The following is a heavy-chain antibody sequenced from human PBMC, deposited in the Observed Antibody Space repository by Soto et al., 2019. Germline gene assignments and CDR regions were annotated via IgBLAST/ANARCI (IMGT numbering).Heavy chain of an antibody. V-gene: IGHV4-59*01. J-gene: IGHJ4*02. D-gene: IGHD6-6*01. CDR2: IYYSGST. Sequence: SETLSLTCTVSGGSISSYYWSWIRQPPGKGLEWIGYIYYSGSTNYNPSLKSRVTISVDTSKNQLSLKLSSVTAADTAVYYCARDRYPYSSSFFDYWGQGTLVTVSS. CDR3: ARDRYPYSSSFFDY. CDR1: GGSISSYY.